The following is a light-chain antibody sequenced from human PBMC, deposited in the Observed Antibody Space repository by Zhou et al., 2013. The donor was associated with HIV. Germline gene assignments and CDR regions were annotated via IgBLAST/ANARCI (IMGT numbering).Light chain of an antibody. Sequence: DVQLTQSPSSLSASVGDRISITCRASQSIGRYLIWYQQKAGKAPKLLIYAASTLQSGVPSRFSGSGSGTDFTLTISSLQPEDFATYYCQQSYSLPPTFGPGTKVDIK. CDR2: AAS. J-gene: IGKJ3*01. CDR1: QSIGRY. V-gene: IGKV1-39*01. CDR3: QQSYSLPPT.